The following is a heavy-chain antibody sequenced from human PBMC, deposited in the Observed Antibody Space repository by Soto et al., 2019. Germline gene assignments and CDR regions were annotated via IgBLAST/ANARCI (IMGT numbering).Heavy chain of an antibody. Sequence: SLRLSCAASGFTCSSYAMSGVRQAPGKGLEWVSAISGSGGSTYYADSVKGRFTISRDNSKNTLYLQMNSLRAEDTAVYSCAVSHVLLWFGELPYFDYWGQGTLVTVSS. CDR1: GFTCSSYA. CDR3: AVSHVLLWFGELPYFDY. V-gene: IGHV3-23*01. D-gene: IGHD3-10*01. CDR2: ISGSGGST. J-gene: IGHJ4*02.